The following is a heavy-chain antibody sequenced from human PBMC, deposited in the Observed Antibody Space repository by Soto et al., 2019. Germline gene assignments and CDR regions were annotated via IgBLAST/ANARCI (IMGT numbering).Heavy chain of an antibody. J-gene: IGHJ6*03. D-gene: IGHD3-9*01. CDR1: GFTFSSYG. V-gene: IGHV3-30*18. Sequence: GGSLRLSCAASGFTFSSYGMHWVRQAPGKGLEWVAVISYDGSNKYYADSVKGRFTISRDNSKNTLYLQMNSLRAEDTAVYYCAKGWDFDWNPEYYYYMDVWGKGTTVTVSS. CDR2: ISYDGSNK. CDR3: AKGWDFDWNPEYYYYMDV.